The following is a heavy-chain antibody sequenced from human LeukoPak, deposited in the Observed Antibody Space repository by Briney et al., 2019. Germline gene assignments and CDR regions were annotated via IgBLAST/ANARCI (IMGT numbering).Heavy chain of an antibody. CDR1: GYTSTSYY. J-gene: IGHJ4*02. V-gene: IGHV1-46*01. CDR3: AREGVVTADFDY. CDR2: INPSGGST. D-gene: IGHD2-21*02. Sequence: ASVKVSCKASGYTSTSYYMHWVRQAPGQGLEWMGIINPSGGSTSYAQKFQGRVTMTRDTSTSTVYMELSSLRSEDTAVYYCAREGVVTADFDYWGQGTLVTVSS.